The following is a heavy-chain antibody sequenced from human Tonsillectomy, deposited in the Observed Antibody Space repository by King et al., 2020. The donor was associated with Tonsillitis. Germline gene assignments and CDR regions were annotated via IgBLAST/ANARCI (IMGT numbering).Heavy chain of an antibody. CDR1: GFSLSNARMG. V-gene: IGHV2-26*01. CDR2: IFSNDEK. CDR3: ALIVDRGWYYFDY. J-gene: IGHJ4*02. Sequence: VTLKESGPVLVKPTETLTLTCTVSGFSLSNARMGVSWIRQPPGKALEWLAHIFSNDEKSYSTSLKSRLTISKDTSKSQVVLTMTNMDPVDTATYYCALIVDRGWYYFDYWGQGTLVTVSS. D-gene: IGHD6-19*01.